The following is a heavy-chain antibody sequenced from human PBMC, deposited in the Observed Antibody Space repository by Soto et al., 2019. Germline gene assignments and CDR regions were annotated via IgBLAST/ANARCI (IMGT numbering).Heavy chain of an antibody. Sequence: QVQLVQSGAEVKKPGSSVKVSCKASGGTFRSYAINWVRQAPGQGLEWMGRIIPMFDTANYAQKFQGRVTITADESTRTGYIDLSSLRSEDTAVYYCARSVVEMATMPYYYAMDAWGQGTTVTVSS. J-gene: IGHJ6*02. CDR3: ARSVVEMATMPYYYAMDA. CDR1: GGTFRSYA. D-gene: IGHD5-12*01. CDR2: IIPMFDTA. V-gene: IGHV1-69*15.